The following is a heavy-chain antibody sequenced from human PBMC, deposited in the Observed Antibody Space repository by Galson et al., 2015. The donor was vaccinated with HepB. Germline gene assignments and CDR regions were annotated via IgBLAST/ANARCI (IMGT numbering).Heavy chain of an antibody. CDR3: ARDALQSLRCLGY. Sequence: SLRLSCAASGFTFSSYAMSWVRQAPGKGLEWVSAISGSGGSTYYADSVKGRFTISRDNSKNTLYLQMNSLRAEDTAVYYCARDALQSLRCLGYWGQGTLVTVSS. CDR2: ISGSGGST. J-gene: IGHJ4*02. D-gene: IGHD4-17*01. CDR1: GFTFSSYA. V-gene: IGHV3-23*01.